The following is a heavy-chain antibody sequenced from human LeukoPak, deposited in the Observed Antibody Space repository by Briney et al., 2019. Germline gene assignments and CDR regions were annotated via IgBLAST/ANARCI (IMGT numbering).Heavy chain of an antibody. CDR2: INPSGGST. V-gene: IGHV1-46*01. Sequence: ASVKVSCKASGYTFTSYYMHWVRQAPGQGLEWMGIINPSGGSTGYAQKFQGRVTMTRDTSTSTVYMELSSLRSEDTAVYYCARDKAPGSGYYYGMDVWGQGTMVTVSS. CDR3: ARDKAPGSGYYYGMDV. CDR1: GYTFTSYY. J-gene: IGHJ6*02. D-gene: IGHD3-10*01.